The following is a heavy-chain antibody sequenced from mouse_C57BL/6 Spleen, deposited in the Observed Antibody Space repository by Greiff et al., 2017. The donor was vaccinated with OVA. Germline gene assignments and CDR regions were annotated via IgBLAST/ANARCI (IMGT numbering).Heavy chain of an antibody. V-gene: IGHV1-80*01. CDR2: IYPGDGDT. CDR3: ARQLGLDYYFDY. D-gene: IGHD4-1*02. J-gene: IGHJ2*01. CDR1: GYAFSSYW. Sequence: QVQLKESGAELVKPGASVKISCKASGYAFSSYWMNWVKQRPGKGLEWIGQIYPGDGDTNYNGKFKGKATLTADKSSSTAYMQLSSLTSEDSAVYFCARQLGLDYYFDYWGQGTTLTVSS.